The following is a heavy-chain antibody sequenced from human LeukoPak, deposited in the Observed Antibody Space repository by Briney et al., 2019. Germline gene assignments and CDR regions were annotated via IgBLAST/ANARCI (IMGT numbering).Heavy chain of an antibody. Sequence: ASVKVSCKASGYSFTGYFIYWVRQAPGQGLQWMGWMNPDSGVTDYAQNFQGRVTMTRDTSINTAYMELSSLRSDDTAVYYCARDLRGLGDYFDYWAREPWSPSPQ. CDR3: ARDLRGLGDYFDY. V-gene: IGHV1-2*02. J-gene: IGHJ4*02. CDR2: MNPDSGVT. CDR1: GYSFTGYF. D-gene: IGHD3-16*01.